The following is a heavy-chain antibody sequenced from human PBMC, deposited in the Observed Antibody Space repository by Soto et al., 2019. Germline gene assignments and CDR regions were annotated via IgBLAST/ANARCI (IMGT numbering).Heavy chain of an antibody. J-gene: IGHJ4*02. D-gene: IGHD2-8*01. V-gene: IGHV4-34*01. Sequence: SETLSLTCAIYGGSFSGYYWSWIRQPPGKGLEWIGEINHSGSTNYNPSLKSRVIISVDTSKNQFSLKVSSVTAADTAVYYCARTRGYWINGVCYRYWGQGTQVTVSS. CDR1: GGSFSGYY. CDR2: INHSGST. CDR3: ARTRGYWINGVCYRY.